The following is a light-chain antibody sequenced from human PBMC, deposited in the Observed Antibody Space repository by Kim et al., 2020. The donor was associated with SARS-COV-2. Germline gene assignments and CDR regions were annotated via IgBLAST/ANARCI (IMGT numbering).Light chain of an antibody. V-gene: IGKV1-5*01. CDR3: HQYNTNPLT. J-gene: IGKJ5*01. Sequence: IQLTQSPSTLSASVGDSVTITCRASQSISTWLSWLHQKPGAVPTLLIYDASTLKRGVPSRFSASGSGTEFTLTITSVKAEDFGTYYCHQYNTNPLTFGQGTRLEIK. CDR2: DAS. CDR1: QSISTW.